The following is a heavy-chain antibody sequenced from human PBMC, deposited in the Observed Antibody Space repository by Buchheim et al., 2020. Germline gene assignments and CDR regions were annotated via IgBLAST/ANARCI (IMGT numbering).Heavy chain of an antibody. CDR3: AKDGPVVSVPGMDV. CDR2: ISYDGSNK. Sequence: QVQLVESGGGVVQPGRSLRLSCAASGFTFSSYGMHWVRQAPGKGLEWVAVISYDGSNKYYADSVKGRFTISSDNSKNTLYLQMNSLRAEDTAVYYCAKDGPVVSVPGMDVWGQGTT. D-gene: IGHD2-15*01. J-gene: IGHJ6*02. CDR1: GFTFSSYG. V-gene: IGHV3-30*18.